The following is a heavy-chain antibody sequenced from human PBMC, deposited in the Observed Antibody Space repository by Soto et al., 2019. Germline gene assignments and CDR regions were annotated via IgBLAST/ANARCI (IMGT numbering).Heavy chain of an antibody. Sequence: SETLSLTCTVSGGSISSSSYYWGWIRQPPGKGLEWIGSIYYSGSTYYNPSLKSRVTISVDTSKNQFSLKLSSVTAADTAVYYCARLRYDILTGYGYYYYGMDVWGQGTTVTSP. J-gene: IGHJ6*02. D-gene: IGHD3-9*01. CDR3: ARLRYDILTGYGYYYYGMDV. CDR2: IYYSGST. V-gene: IGHV4-39*01. CDR1: GGSISSSSYY.